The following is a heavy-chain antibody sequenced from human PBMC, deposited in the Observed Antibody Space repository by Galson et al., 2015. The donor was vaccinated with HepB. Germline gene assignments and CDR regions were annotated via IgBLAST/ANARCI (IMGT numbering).Heavy chain of an antibody. CDR2: INLNTADT. CDR3: ASGPLFMKVLIKGDWYFDL. J-gene: IGHJ2*01. V-gene: IGHV1-2*06. D-gene: IGHD3-22*01. CDR1: GYTFADYF. Sequence: SVKVSCKASGYTFADYFMHWVRQAPGQGLEWMGRINLNTADTRYPRKFQGRVTMTRDTSISTAYMELNRLRVDDTAVYYCASGPLFMKVLIKGDWYFDLWGRGTLVTVSS.